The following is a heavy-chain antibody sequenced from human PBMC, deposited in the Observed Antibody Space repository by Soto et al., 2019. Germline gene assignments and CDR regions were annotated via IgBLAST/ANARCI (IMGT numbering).Heavy chain of an antibody. J-gene: IGHJ4*02. Sequence: QLQLQESGPGLVKPSETLSIKCTVSGVSITNTSYYWGWIRQPPGTGLEWIGTTYFIGSTFYNPSLKSRLTISVDTSKNQFSLRLSSVTAAVTAVYYCARHGSYWGQGTLVAVSS. CDR2: TYFIGST. V-gene: IGHV4-39*01. CDR3: ARHGSY. CDR1: GVSITNTSYY.